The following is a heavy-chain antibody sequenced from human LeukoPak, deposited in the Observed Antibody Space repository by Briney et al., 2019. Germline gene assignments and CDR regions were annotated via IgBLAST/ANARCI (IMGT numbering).Heavy chain of an antibody. V-gene: IGHV3-74*01. CDR1: GFTLSSYW. D-gene: IGHD6-13*01. J-gene: IGHJ6*02. Sequence: GGSLRLSCAASGFTLSSYWMHWVRQAPGEGLVWASRIDPDGSTTNYADSVKGRFTTSRDNAKNTLYLQMNSLRAEDTALYYCTRVQAGRAGLMDVWGRGTTVTVSS. CDR3: TRVQAGRAGLMDV. CDR2: IDPDGSTT.